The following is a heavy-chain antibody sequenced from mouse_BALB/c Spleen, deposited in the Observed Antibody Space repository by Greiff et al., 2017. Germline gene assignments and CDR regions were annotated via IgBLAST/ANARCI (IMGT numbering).Heavy chain of an antibody. CDR1: GFNIKDTY. CDR2: IDPANGNT. CDR3: ARNYGNLNWYFDV. D-gene: IGHD2-1*01. V-gene: IGHV14-3*02. J-gene: IGHJ1*01. Sequence: EVKVEESGAELVKPGASVKLSCTASGFNIKDTYMHWVKQRPEQGLEWIGRIDPANGNTKYDPKFQGKATITADTSSNTAYLQLSSLTSEDTAVYYCARNYGNLNWYFDVWGAGTTVTVSS.